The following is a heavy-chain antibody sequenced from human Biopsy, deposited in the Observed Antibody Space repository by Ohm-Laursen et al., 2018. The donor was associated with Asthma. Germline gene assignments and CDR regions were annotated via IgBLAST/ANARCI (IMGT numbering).Heavy chain of an antibody. D-gene: IGHD1-26*01. CDR1: RFTFNKFW. J-gene: IGHJ4*02. V-gene: IGHV3-74*03. Sequence: SLRLSCAAPRFTFNKFWMHWVRQAPGKGLAWVARTNTDGISTTYADSVKGRFTISRDNAKNTLYLQMNDLRADDTALYYCAREEGHSGSYYLDSWGQGTLVSVSS. CDR2: TNTDGIST. CDR3: AREEGHSGSYYLDS.